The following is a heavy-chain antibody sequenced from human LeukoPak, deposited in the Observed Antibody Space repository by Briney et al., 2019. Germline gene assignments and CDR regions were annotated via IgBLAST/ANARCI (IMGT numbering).Heavy chain of an antibody. V-gene: IGHV3-43*02. CDR1: GFTFADYA. D-gene: IGHD2-15*01. CDR3: AKDVVGYCSGGSCYSYYYYYGMDV. Sequence: GGSLRLSCAASGFTFADYAMHGVRQAPGEGLEWVSLISGDGGGTNYADSVKGRFTISRDNSKNSLYLQMNSLRTEDTALYYCAKDVVGYCSGGSCYSYYYYYGMDVWGQGTTVTVSS. J-gene: IGHJ6*02. CDR2: ISGDGGGT.